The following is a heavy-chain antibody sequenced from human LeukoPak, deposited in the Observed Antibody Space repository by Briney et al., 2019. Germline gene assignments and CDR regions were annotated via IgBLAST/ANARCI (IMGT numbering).Heavy chain of an antibody. Sequence: GGSVRLSCVASGFTFSDYYMSWIRQAPGKGLEWVSYISSSGSTIYYADSVKGRFTISRDNAKNSLYLQMNSLRAEDTAVYYCARDLRVIWFDPWGQGTLVTVSS. CDR1: GFTFSDYY. CDR2: ISSSGSTI. D-gene: IGHD2-21*01. V-gene: IGHV3-11*01. J-gene: IGHJ5*02. CDR3: ARDLRVIWFDP.